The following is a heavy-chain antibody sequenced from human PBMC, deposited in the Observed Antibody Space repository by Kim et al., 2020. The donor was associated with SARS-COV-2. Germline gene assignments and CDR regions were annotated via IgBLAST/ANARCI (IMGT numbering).Heavy chain of an antibody. D-gene: IGHD1-1*01. V-gene: IGHV3-30-3*01. Sequence: GGSLRLSCAASGFTFSSYAMHWVRQAPGKGLEWVAVISYDGSNKYYADSVKGRFTISRDNSKNTLYLQMNSLRAEDTAVYYCARRTIPFYYYGMDVWGQG. J-gene: IGHJ6*02. CDR3: ARRTIPFYYYGMDV. CDR1: GFTFSSYA. CDR2: ISYDGSNK.